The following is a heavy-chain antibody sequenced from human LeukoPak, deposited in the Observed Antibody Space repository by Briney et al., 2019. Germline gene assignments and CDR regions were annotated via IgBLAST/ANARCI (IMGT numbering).Heavy chain of an antibody. CDR3: ARDLLEHLGNY. Sequence: PGGSLRLSCAASGFTFSNAWMSWVRQAPGKGLEWVSSISSSSSYIYYADSVKGRFTISRDNAKNSLYLQMNSLRAEDTAVYYCARDLLEHLGNYWGQGTLVTVSS. V-gene: IGHV3-21*01. J-gene: IGHJ4*02. CDR1: GFTFSNAW. D-gene: IGHD1/OR15-1a*01. CDR2: ISSSSSYI.